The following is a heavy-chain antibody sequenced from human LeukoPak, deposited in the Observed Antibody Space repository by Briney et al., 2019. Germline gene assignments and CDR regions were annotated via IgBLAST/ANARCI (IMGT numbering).Heavy chain of an antibody. CDR2: IFHSGST. V-gene: IGHV4-4*02. Sequence: PSETLSLTCAVSGDSISSSNWWSWVRQPPGKGLEWIGEIFHSGSTNYNPSLKSRVTISVDTSKNQFSLKLSSVTAADTAVYYCARDLGGASRHWGQGTLVTVSS. J-gene: IGHJ4*02. CDR1: GDSISSSNW. CDR3: ARDLGGASRH. D-gene: IGHD3-16*01.